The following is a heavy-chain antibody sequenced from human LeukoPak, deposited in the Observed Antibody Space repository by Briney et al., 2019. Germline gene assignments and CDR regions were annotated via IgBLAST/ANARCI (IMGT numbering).Heavy chain of an antibody. D-gene: IGHD4-17*01. CDR1: GYSFTSYW. CDR3: ARRSSTVTPVVDV. J-gene: IGHJ6*02. V-gene: IGHV5-51*01. Sequence: GESLKISCKGSGYSFTSYWIGWVRQMPGKGLEWMGIIYPGDSDTRYSPSFQGQVTILADKSISTAYLQWSSLKASDTAMYYCARRSSTVTPVVDVWGQGTTVTVSS. CDR2: IYPGDSDT.